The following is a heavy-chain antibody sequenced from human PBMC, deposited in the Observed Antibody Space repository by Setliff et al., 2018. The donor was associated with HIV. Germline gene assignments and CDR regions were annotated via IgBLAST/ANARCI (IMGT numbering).Heavy chain of an antibody. Sequence: SETLSLTCSVSGGSISGHYWGWVRQPPGKGLEWIGYMFSSGSAQYNSSLQSRVSMSADTSKNQFSLRLTSVTVADAAVYYCARLYGSGSYQVDYWGQGTLVTVSS. D-gene: IGHD3-10*01. V-gene: IGHV4-59*11. CDR1: GGSISGHY. CDR2: MFSSGSA. J-gene: IGHJ4*02. CDR3: ARLYGSGSYQVDY.